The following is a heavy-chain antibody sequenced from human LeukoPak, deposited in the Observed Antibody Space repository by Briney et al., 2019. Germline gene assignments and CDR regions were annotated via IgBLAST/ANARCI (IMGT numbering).Heavy chain of an antibody. CDR3: ARGVWFAGAFDI. D-gene: IGHD3-10*01. Sequence: SETLSLTCTVSGGSISRNYWSWIRQSPGKGLEWIGYMQHSGSTNYNPSLKSRVTISVDTAKNQFSLKLSSVTAADTAVYYCARGVWFAGAFDIWGQGTMVTVSS. CDR1: GGSISRNY. V-gene: IGHV4-59*12. J-gene: IGHJ3*02. CDR2: MQHSGST.